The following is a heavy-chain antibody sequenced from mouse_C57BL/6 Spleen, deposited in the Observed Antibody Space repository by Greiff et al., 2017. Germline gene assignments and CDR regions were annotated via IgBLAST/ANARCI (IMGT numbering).Heavy chain of an antibody. D-gene: IGHD2-4*01. Sequence: VQLQQSGPGLVQPSQSLSITCTVSGFSLTSYGVHWVRQSPGKGLEWLGVIWSGGSTDYNAAFISRLSISKDNSKSQVFFKMNSLQADDTAIYYCARRGDDDCDAMDYWGQGTSVTVSS. CDR1: GFSLTSYG. CDR3: ARRGDDDCDAMDY. CDR2: IWSGGST. V-gene: IGHV2-2*01. J-gene: IGHJ4*01.